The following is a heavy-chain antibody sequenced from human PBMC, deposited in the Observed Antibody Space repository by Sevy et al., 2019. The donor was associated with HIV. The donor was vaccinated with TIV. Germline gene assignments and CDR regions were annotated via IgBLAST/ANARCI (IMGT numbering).Heavy chain of an antibody. CDR3: ARDFGPGIAAAPDL. CDR2: ISSSSTYI. Sequence: GGSLRLSRAASGFTFSSYNMNWVRQAPGKGLEWVSSISSSSTYIYYADSVQGRFTISRDNAKNSLFLQMNSLRAEDTAVYHCARDFGPGIAAAPDLWGRGTLVTVSS. J-gene: IGHJ2*01. CDR1: GFTFSSYN. V-gene: IGHV3-21*01. D-gene: IGHD6-13*01.